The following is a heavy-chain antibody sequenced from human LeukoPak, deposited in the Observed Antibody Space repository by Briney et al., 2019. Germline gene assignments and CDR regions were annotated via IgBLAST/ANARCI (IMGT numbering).Heavy chain of an antibody. V-gene: IGHV4-39*07. D-gene: IGHD3-16*01. J-gene: IGHJ6*02. Sequence: SSETLSLTCTVSGGSISSGDYSWSWIRQPPGKGLEWIGEINHSGSTNNNPSLKSRVTISVDTSKNQFSLKLSSVTAADTAVYYCARRGGLMGYWYYGMDVWGQGTTVTVSS. CDR1: GGSISSGDYS. CDR3: ARRGGLMGYWYYGMDV. CDR2: INHSGST.